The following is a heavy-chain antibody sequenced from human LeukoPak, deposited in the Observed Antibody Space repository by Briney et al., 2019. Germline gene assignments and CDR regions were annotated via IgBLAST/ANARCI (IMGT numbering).Heavy chain of an antibody. V-gene: IGHV3-23*01. D-gene: IGHD5-18*01. CDR2: ISGSGGST. Sequence: GGTLRLSCAASGFTFSTYGMSWVRQAPGKGLEWVSAISGSGGSTYYADSVKGRSTISRDNAKNSLYLQMNSLRAEDTAVYYCAQLNTNWFDPWGQGTLVTVSS. CDR1: GFTFSTYG. J-gene: IGHJ5*02. CDR3: AQLNTNWFDP.